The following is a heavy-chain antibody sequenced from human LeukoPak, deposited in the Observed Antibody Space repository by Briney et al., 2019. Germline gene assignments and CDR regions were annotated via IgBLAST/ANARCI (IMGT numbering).Heavy chain of an antibody. D-gene: IGHD7-27*01. CDR1: GYTFTSYG. Sequence: ASVKVSCKASGYTFTSYGISWVQQAPGQGLEWMGWISAYNGNTNYAQKLQGRVTMTTDTSTSTAYMELRSLRSDDTAVYYCARTGTPSPQYYFDYWGQGTLVTVSS. V-gene: IGHV1-18*01. CDR2: ISAYNGNT. CDR3: ARTGTPSPQYYFDY. J-gene: IGHJ4*02.